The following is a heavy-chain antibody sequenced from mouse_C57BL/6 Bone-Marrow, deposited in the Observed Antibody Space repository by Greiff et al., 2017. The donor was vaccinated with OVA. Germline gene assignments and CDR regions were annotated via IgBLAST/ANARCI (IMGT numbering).Heavy chain of an antibody. J-gene: IGHJ2*01. D-gene: IGHD2-3*01. CDR2: SRNKANDYTT. V-gene: IGHV7-1*01. CDR3: ARDAPHYDGLFDY. Sequence: EVMLVESGGGLVQSGRSLRLSCATSGFTFSDFYMEWVRQAPGKGLEWIAASRNKANDYTTEYSASVKGRFIVSRDTSQSILYLQMNARRADDTAVDYCARDAPHYDGLFDYWGQGTTLTVSS. CDR1: GFTFSDFY.